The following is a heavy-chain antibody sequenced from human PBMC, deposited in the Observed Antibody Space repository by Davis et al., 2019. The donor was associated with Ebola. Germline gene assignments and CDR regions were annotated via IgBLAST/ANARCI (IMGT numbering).Heavy chain of an antibody. D-gene: IGHD5-18*01. Sequence: PGGSLRLSCAASGFSFDAYAMHWVRQVPGKGLEWVSGITWKSGTIGYADSVKGRFTISRDNAKNSLYLQMNSLRAEDTALYYCAKDKYSYGSYFYYGLDVWGQGTTVTVFS. V-gene: IGHV3-9*01. J-gene: IGHJ6*02. CDR1: GFSFDAYA. CDR2: ITWKSGTI. CDR3: AKDKYSYGSYFYYGLDV.